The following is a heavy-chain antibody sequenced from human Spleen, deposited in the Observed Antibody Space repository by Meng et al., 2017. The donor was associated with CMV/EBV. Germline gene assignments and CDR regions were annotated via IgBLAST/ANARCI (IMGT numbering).Heavy chain of an antibody. CDR3: ARDVSGWYPDY. CDR1: GYTFTSYG. CDR2: ISAYNGNK. D-gene: IGHD6-19*01. Sequence: ASVKVSCKASGYTFTSYGISWVRQAPGQGLEWMGWISAYNGNKNYAQKLQGRVTMTTDTSTSTAYMELRSMRSDDTAVYFCARDVSGWYPDYWGQGTLVTVSS. J-gene: IGHJ4*02. V-gene: IGHV1-18*01.